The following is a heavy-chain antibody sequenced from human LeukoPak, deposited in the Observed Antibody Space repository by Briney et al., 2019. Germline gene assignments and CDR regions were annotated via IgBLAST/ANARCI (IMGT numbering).Heavy chain of an antibody. V-gene: IGHV3-33*01. Sequence: GGSLRLSCAASGFTLSSYGMHWVRQAPGKGLEWVAVIWYDGSNKYYADSVKGRFTISRDNSKNTLYLQMNSLRAEDTAVYYCARDNGYSGSYLQIYYYYYGMDVWGQGTTVTVSS. D-gene: IGHD1-26*01. CDR2: IWYDGSNK. CDR1: GFTLSSYG. J-gene: IGHJ6*02. CDR3: ARDNGYSGSYLQIYYYYYGMDV.